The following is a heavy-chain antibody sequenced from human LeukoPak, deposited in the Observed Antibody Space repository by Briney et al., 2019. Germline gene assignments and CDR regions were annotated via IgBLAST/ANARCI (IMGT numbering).Heavy chain of an antibody. CDR1: GFTFSSYS. D-gene: IGHD5-18*01. Sequence: GGSLRLSCAASGFTFSSYSMNWVRQAPGEGLEWVSSISSSSSYIYYADSVKGRFTISRDNAKNSLYLQMNSLRAEDTAVYYCARDPRYWMDTARDWGQGTLVTVSS. V-gene: IGHV3-21*01. CDR2: ISSSSSYI. J-gene: IGHJ4*02. CDR3: ARDPRYWMDTARD.